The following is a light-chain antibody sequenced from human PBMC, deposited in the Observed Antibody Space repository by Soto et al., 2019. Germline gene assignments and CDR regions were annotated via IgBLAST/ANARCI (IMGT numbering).Light chain of an antibody. J-gene: IGLJ1*01. CDR2: EVT. Sequence: QSALTQPASVSGSPGQSITISCTGTSSDVGGYDYVSWYQQHPGTAPRLIIFEVTNRLSGVSNRFSGSKSGNTASLTISGLQAEDEADYYCTSYTSSSTQVFGTGTKVTVL. CDR1: SSDVGGYDY. V-gene: IGLV2-14*01. CDR3: TSYTSSSTQV.